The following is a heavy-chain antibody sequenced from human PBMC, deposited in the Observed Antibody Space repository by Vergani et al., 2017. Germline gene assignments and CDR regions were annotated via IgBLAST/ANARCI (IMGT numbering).Heavy chain of an antibody. V-gene: IGHV1-18*01. Sequence: QVQLVQSGAEVKKPGASVKVSCKASGYTFTSYGISWVRQAPGQGLEWMGWISAYNGNTNSAQKLQGRVTMTTDTSTSTAYMELRVLRSDDTAVYYCARDISSSSWWIGMGEDYWGQGTLVTVSS. CDR3: ARDISSSSWWIGMGEDY. J-gene: IGHJ4*02. CDR1: GYTFTSYG. D-gene: IGHD6-13*01. CDR2: ISAYNGNT.